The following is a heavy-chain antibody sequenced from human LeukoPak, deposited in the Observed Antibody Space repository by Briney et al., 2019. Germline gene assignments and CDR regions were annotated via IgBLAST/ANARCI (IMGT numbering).Heavy chain of an antibody. Sequence: SQTLSLTCAISGDSVSSNSAAWNWIRQSPSRGLEWLGRTYYRSKWYNDYAVSVKSRITINPDTSKNQFSLQLNSVTAADTAVYYCARHVIRMTIAATGKRDWFDPWGQGTLVTVSS. V-gene: IGHV6-1*01. CDR3: ARHVIRMTIAATGKRDWFDP. J-gene: IGHJ5*02. D-gene: IGHD6-13*01. CDR2: TYYRSKWYN. CDR1: GDSVSSNSAA.